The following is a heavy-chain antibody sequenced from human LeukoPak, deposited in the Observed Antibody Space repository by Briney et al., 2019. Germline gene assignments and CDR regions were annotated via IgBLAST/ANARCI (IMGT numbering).Heavy chain of an antibody. V-gene: IGHV1-2*02. J-gene: IGHJ5*02. Sequence: ASVTVSCKASGYTFTGYYMHWVRQAPGQGLEWMGWINPNSGGTNYAQKFQGRVTITRDTSISTAYMELSRLRSDDTAVYYCARGGRYWNYYWFDPWGQGTLVTVSS. CDR1: GYTFTGYY. D-gene: IGHD1-7*01. CDR3: ARGGRYWNYYWFDP. CDR2: INPNSGGT.